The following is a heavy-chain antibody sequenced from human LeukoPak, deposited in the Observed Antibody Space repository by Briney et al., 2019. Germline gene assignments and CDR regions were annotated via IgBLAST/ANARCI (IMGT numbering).Heavy chain of an antibody. CDR2: ISYDGSNK. CDR3: ARGGYSSSWLQPYYYYGMDV. J-gene: IGHJ6*02. D-gene: IGHD6-13*01. V-gene: IGHV3-30-3*01. CDR1: GFTFSSYA. Sequence: GSLRLSCAASGFTFSSYAMHWVRQAPGKGLEWVAVISYDGSNKYYADSVKGRFTISRDNAKNSLYLQMNSLRAEDTAVYYCARGGYSSSWLQPYYYYGMDVWGQGTTVTVSS.